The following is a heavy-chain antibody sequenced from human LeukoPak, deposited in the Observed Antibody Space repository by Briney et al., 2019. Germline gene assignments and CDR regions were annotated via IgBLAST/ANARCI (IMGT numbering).Heavy chain of an antibody. D-gene: IGHD3-16*01. Sequence: PSETLSLTCTVSGGSISSSSYYWGWIRQPPGKGLEWIGSIYYSGSTYYNPSLKSRVTISVDTSKNQFSLKLSSVTAADTAVYYCARPGGEQVWHWGQGTLVTVSS. CDR2: IYYSGST. CDR1: GGSISSSSYY. J-gene: IGHJ4*02. V-gene: IGHV4-39*01. CDR3: ARPGGEQVWH.